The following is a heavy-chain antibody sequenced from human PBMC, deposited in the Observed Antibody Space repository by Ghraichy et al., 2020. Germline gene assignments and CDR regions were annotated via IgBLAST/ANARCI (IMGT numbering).Heavy chain of an antibody. CDR2: ISGSGGST. D-gene: IGHD4/OR15-4a*01. Sequence: GESLNISCAASGFTFSSYAMSWVRQAPGKGLEWVSAISGSGGSTYYADSVKGRFTITRDNSKNTLYLQMNSLRAEDTAVYYCANMETVLGFDYWGQGTLVTVSS. CDR1: GFTFSSYA. CDR3: ANMETVLGFDY. J-gene: IGHJ4*02. V-gene: IGHV3-23*01.